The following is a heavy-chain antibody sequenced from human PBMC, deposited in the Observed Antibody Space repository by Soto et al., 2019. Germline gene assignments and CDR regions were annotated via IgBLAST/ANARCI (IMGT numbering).Heavy chain of an antibody. J-gene: IGHJ5*02. CDR2: IIPIFGTA. CDR1: GGTFSSYA. CDR3: ARGDGCSGGSCYWRVNWFDP. Sequence: QVQLVQSGAEVKKPGSSVKVSCKASGGTFSSYAISWVRQAPGQGLEWMGGIIPIFGTANYAQKFQGRVTITADVSTSTAYMELSSLRSEDTAVYYCARGDGCSGGSCYWRVNWFDPWGQGTLVTVSS. D-gene: IGHD2-15*01. V-gene: IGHV1-69*01.